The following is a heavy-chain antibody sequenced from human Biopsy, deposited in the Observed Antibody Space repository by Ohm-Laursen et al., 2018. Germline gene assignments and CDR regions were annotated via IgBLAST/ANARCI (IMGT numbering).Heavy chain of an antibody. CDR3: ARDRCYGSESYYSHYNMDV. V-gene: IGHV3-33*01. D-gene: IGHD3-10*01. J-gene: IGHJ6*02. Sequence: SLRLSCAASRFTFSSNGIHWVRQAPGQGLEWVAVIWYDVSNKYSADSVKGRFSISRDNSKNTVYLQLKSLRAADTAVNYCARDRCYGSESYYSHYNMDVWGQGTTVSVSS. CDR1: RFTFSSNG. CDR2: IWYDVSNK.